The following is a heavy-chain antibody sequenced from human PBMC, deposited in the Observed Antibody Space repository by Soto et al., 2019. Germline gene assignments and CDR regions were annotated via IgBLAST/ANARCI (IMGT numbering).Heavy chain of an antibody. J-gene: IGHJ5*02. CDR3: ARAHSRGDISTGPSFDP. V-gene: IGHV1-69*06. Sequence: ASVKVSCKASGGTFSSYAISWVRQAPGQGLEWMGGIIPIFGTANYAQKFQGRVTITADKSTSTAYMELSSLRSEDTAVYYCARAHSRGDISTGPSFDPWGQGTLVTVSS. CDR1: GGTFSSYA. CDR2: IIPIFGTA. D-gene: IGHD3-9*01.